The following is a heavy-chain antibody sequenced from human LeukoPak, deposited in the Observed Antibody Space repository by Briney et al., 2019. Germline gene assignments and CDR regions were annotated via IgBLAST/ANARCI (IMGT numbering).Heavy chain of an antibody. J-gene: IGHJ6*03. Sequence: SETLSLTCTVSGGSISSGSYYWSWIRQPAGKGLEWIGRIYTSGSTNYNPSLKSRVTISVDTSKNQFSLKPSSVTAADTAVYYCARDGFAWNYLNYYYMDVWGKGTTVTVSS. CDR1: GGSISSGSYY. D-gene: IGHD1-7*01. CDR2: IYTSGST. V-gene: IGHV4-61*02. CDR3: ARDGFAWNYLNYYYMDV.